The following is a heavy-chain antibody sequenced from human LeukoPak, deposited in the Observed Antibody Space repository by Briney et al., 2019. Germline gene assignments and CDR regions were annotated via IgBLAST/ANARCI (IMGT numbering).Heavy chain of an antibody. CDR3: AKAYSSYFDY. D-gene: IGHD2-21*01. CDR2: IRYDGSNK. CDR1: GFTFSSYG. V-gene: IGHV3-30*02. Sequence: GGSLRLSCAASGFTFSSYGMHWVRQAPGKGLERVTFIRYDGSNKYYADSVKGRFTISRDNSKNTLYLQMNSLRAEDTAVYYCAKAYSSYFDYWGQGTLVTVSS. J-gene: IGHJ4*02.